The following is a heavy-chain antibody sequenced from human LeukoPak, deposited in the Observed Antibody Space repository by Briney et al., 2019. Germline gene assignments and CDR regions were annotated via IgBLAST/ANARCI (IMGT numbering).Heavy chain of an antibody. V-gene: IGHV4-34*01. CDR2: INHSGST. Sequence: SETLSLTRAVYGGSFSGDYWSWIRQPPGKGLEWIGEINHSGSTNYNPSLKSRVTISVDTSKNQFSLKLSSVTAADTAVYYCARHPGRVPDIVVVPAAIEGIDPWGQGTLVTVSS. D-gene: IGHD2-2*01. CDR1: GGSFSGDY. J-gene: IGHJ5*02. CDR3: ARHPGRVPDIVVVPAAIEGIDP.